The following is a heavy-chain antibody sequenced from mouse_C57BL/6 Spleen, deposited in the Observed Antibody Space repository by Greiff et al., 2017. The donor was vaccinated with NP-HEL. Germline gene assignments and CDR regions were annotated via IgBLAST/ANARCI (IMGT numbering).Heavy chain of an antibody. CDR1: GFTFSDYG. CDR3: ARATTVYAMDY. Sequence: EVKVEESGGGLVKPGGSLKLSCAASGFTFSDYGMHWVRQAPEKGLEWVAYISSGSSTIYYADTVKGRFTISRDNAKNTLFLQMTSLRSEDTAMYYCARATTVYAMDYWGQGTSVTVSS. J-gene: IGHJ4*01. V-gene: IGHV5-17*01. CDR2: ISSGSSTI. D-gene: IGHD1-1*01.